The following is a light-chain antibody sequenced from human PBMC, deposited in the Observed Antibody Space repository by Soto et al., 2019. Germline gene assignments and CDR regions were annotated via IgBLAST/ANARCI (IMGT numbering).Light chain of an antibody. J-gene: IGKJ5*01. Sequence: EIVLTQSPATLSLYPGERATLSCRASQGVSSYLAWYQQKPGQAPRLLVYGASSRATGIPDRFSGSGSGTDFTLTISRLEPEDFAVYFCQQRSNWPPITFGQGTRLEIK. CDR2: GAS. V-gene: IGKV3-11*01. CDR3: QQRSNWPPIT. CDR1: QGVSSY.